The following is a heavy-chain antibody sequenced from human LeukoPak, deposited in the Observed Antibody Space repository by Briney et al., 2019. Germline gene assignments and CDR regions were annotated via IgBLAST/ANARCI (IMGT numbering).Heavy chain of an antibody. CDR2: IQYRGNT. CDR3: ASLVGSSWYHEVLFGRDY. CDR1: GGSISSSRYY. V-gene: IGHV4-39*01. D-gene: IGHD6-13*01. J-gene: IGHJ4*02. Sequence: PSETLSLTCTVSGGSISSSRYYWGWIRQPPGKGLEWIGTIQYRGNTYYKPSLRSRFPISVETSKHQFSLKLTSVPAAETAMYYCASLVGSSWYHEVLFGRDYWGQGTLVTVYS.